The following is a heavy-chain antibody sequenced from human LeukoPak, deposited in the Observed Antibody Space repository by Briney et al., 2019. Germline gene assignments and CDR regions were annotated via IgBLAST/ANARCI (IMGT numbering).Heavy chain of an antibody. Sequence: ASVKVSCKAFGYKLTDNWIHWVRQAPGQGLEWMGWINTKTGATNIVQKFQGRVTMTRDTSVNTAYIEVSRLTSDDTAVYFCARGVVACPNWGQGTLVTVSS. V-gene: IGHV1-2*02. CDR2: INTKTGAT. CDR1: GYKLTDNW. D-gene: IGHD2-15*01. CDR3: ARGVVACPN. J-gene: IGHJ4*02.